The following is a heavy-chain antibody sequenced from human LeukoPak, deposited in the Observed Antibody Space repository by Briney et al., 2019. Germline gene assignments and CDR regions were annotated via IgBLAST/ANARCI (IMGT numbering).Heavy chain of an antibody. CDR2: IYPGDSGT. J-gene: IGHJ1*01. D-gene: IGHD3-9*01. V-gene: IGHV5-51*01. Sequence: GESLKISCKGAGSIFTSYWIGWVRQMPGTGLEWMGIIYPGDSGTRYSPSFQGQVTISADKSISTAYLQWSSLKASDTAMYYCASSPVSDWSAEYFQHWGQGTLVTVSS. CDR1: GSIFTSYW. CDR3: ASSPVSDWSAEYFQH.